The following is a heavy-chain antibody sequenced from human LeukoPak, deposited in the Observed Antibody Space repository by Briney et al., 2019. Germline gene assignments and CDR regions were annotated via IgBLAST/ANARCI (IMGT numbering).Heavy chain of an antibody. V-gene: IGHV1-18*01. J-gene: IGHJ5*02. CDR1: GYTFTTYG. CDR3: AAQVNYHDSTVWDP. CDR2: ISGYSGNT. Sequence: ASVKVSCKASGYTFTTYGISWVRQAPGQGLEWMRWISGYSGNTDYAQKFQERVTISRDMSTSTAYMELSSLRSEDTAVYYCAAQVNYHDSTVWDPWGQGTLVTVSS. D-gene: IGHD3-22*01.